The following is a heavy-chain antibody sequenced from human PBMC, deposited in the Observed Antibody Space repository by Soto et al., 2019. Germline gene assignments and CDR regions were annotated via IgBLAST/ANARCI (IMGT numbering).Heavy chain of an antibody. CDR1: GFTVSSYA. V-gene: IGHV3-23*01. CDR2: ISGSGST. CDR3: AKALRFTITTGYYMDV. D-gene: IGHD3-3*01. J-gene: IGHJ6*03. Sequence: EVQLLESGGGLVQPGGSLRLSCAASGFTVSSYAMSRVRQAPGKGLEWVSVISGSGSTYSADSVKGRFTISIDSSKNTVYLQMNSLRAEDTAVYYCAKALRFTITTGYYMDVWGRGTTVTVSS.